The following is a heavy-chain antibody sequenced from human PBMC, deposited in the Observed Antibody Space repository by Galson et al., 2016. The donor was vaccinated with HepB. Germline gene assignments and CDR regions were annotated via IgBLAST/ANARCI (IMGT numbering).Heavy chain of an antibody. J-gene: IGHJ4*02. D-gene: IGHD3-9*01. CDR3: ARTGGLTGYSPHFDY. V-gene: IGHV2-70*01. CDR2: IDWDDDK. Sequence: PALVKPTQTLTLTCTFSGFSLSTSGVCVNWIRQPPGKALEWLALIDWDDDKYYSTSLKTRLTISKDTSKNQVILTMTNMEPVDTATYYCARTGGLTGYSPHFDYWGQGTLVTVSS. CDR1: GFSLSTSGVC.